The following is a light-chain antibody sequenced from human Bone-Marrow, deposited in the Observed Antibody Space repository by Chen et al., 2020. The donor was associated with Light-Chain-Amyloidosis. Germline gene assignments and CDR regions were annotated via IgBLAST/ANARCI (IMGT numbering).Light chain of an antibody. V-gene: IGLV3-21*02. CDR3: QVWDRSSDRPV. CDR1: NIGSTS. Sequence: SYVLTQPSSVSVAPGQTATIACGGNNIGSTSVHRYQQTPGQAPLLVVYDDSDRPSGIPERLSGSNSGNTATLTISRVEAGDQADYCCQVWDRSSDRPVFGGGTKLTVL. CDR2: DDS. J-gene: IGLJ3*02.